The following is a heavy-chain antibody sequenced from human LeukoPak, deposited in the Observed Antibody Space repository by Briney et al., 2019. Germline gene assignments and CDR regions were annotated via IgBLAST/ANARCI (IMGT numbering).Heavy chain of an antibody. CDR1: GGSIIDYY. CDR2: IYTSGST. J-gene: IGHJ6*03. CDR3: ARGVNYYYYYMDV. V-gene: IGHV4-4*07. Sequence: SSETLSLTCTVSGGSIIDYYWSWIRQSAGKGLEWIGRIYTSGSTNYNPSPKSRVTISVDTSKNQFSLKLSSVTAADTAVYYCARGVNYYYYYMDVWGKGTTVTISS. D-gene: IGHD4-23*01.